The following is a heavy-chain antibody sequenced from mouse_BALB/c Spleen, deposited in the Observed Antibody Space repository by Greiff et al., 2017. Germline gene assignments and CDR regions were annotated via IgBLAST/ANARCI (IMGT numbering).Heavy chain of an antibody. D-gene: IGHD1-1*01. CDR2: IDPANGST. CDR3: STLVSSGSSYMDY. Sequence: VQLQQSGAELVKPGASVKLSCTASGFNIKDTYMHWVKQRPEQDLEWIGRIDPANGSTKYDPKFQGKATITADTSSNTAYLQLSSPTSEDTAVYDSSTLVSSGSSYMDYWGQGTTVTVSS. J-gene: IGHJ2*01. V-gene: IGHV14-3*02. CDR1: GFNIKDTY.